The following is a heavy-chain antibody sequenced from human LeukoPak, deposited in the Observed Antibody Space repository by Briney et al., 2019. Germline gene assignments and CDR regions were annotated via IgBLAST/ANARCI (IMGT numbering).Heavy chain of an antibody. V-gene: IGHV4-59*01. CDR1: GGSISSYY. Sequence: PSETLSLTCIVSGGSISSYYWSWIRQPPGKGLEWIGYIYYSGSTNYNPSLKSRVTISVDTSKNQFSLKLSSVTAADTAVYYCAREKHHITYGDYYYYYMDVWGKGTTVTVSS. J-gene: IGHJ6*03. D-gene: IGHD4-17*01. CDR2: IYYSGST. CDR3: AREKHHITYGDYYYYYMDV.